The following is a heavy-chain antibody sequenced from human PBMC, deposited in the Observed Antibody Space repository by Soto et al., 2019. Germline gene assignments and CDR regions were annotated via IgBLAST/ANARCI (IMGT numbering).Heavy chain of an antibody. D-gene: IGHD5-18*01. CDR1: GFTFSSYS. V-gene: IGHV3-21*01. CDR3: ARVEDTAMGPNWFDP. J-gene: IGHJ5*02. Sequence: GGSLRLSCAASGFTFSSYSMNWVRQAPGKGLEWVSSISSSSSYIYYADSVKGRFTISRDNAKNSLYLQMNSLRAEDTAVYYCARVEDTAMGPNWFDPWGQGTLVTVSS. CDR2: ISSSSSYI.